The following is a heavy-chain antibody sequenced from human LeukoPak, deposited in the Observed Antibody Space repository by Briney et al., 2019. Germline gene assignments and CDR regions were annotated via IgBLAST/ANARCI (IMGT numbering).Heavy chain of an antibody. J-gene: IGHJ4*02. D-gene: IGHD2-15*01. CDR2: IRNNGGYT. CDR1: GFTFGSLP. CDR3: AKQLGYCSDGSCYFPY. V-gene: IGHV3-23*01. Sequence: GGPRGLSCAAPGFTFGSLPRSWFAQPPGKGLGGVSLIRNNGGYTYYADSVQGRFTISRDNSKSTLCLQMNSLRAEDTAVYYCAKQLGYCSDGSCYFPYWGQGTLVTVSS.